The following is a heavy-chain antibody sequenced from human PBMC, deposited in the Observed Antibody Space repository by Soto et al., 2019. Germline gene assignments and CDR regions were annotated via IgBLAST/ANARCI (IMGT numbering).Heavy chain of an antibody. Sequence: PXVSLRLSCAASGFSFSDYAMSWVRQAPGKGLEWVSVISESGGSTHYADSVRGRFTVSRDNSKNSLSLRMNSLRDEDTAVYFCAKRSPYSSGWYSPIFDYWGQGALVTVSS. D-gene: IGHD6-13*01. CDR1: GFSFSDYA. J-gene: IGHJ4*02. CDR2: ISESGGST. V-gene: IGHV3-23*01. CDR3: AKRSPYSSGWYSPIFDY.